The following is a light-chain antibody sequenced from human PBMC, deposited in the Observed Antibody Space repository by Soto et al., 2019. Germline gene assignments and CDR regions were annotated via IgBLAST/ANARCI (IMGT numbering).Light chain of an antibody. CDR3: QQYGSSGT. Sequence: EIVLTQSPGTLSLSPGDRATLSCRASQSVSSSYLAWYQHKPGQAPRLLIYGASSRATGIPDRFSGSGSGTDFTLTISRLEPEDFAVYYCQQYGSSGTFGQGTKVDIK. J-gene: IGKJ1*01. V-gene: IGKV3-20*01. CDR1: QSVSSSY. CDR2: GAS.